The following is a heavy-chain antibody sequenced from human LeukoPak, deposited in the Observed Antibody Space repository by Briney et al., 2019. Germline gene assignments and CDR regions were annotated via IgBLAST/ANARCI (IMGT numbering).Heavy chain of an antibody. J-gene: IGHJ3*01. V-gene: IGHV3-23*01. CDR1: GFTFSTYA. Sequence: TGGSLRLSCAASGFTFSTYAMGWVRQAPGKGLEWVSTFSGSGGSAYYADSVRGRFTISRDYSKNTLYLQVNSLRAEDTAVYYCAKISYSSAWGAFDLWGQGTMVTVPS. CDR2: FSGSGGSA. CDR3: AKISYSSAWGAFDL. D-gene: IGHD6-19*01.